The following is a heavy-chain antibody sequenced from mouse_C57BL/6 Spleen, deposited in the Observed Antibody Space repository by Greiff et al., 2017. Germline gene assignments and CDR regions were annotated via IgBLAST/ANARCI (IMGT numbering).Heavy chain of an antibody. J-gene: IGHJ4*01. CDR3: ARGNLVLRSLGDY. V-gene: IGHV1-26*01. D-gene: IGHD1-1*01. Sequence: VQLQQSGPELVKPGASVKISCKASGYTFTDYYMNWVKQSHGKSLEWIGDINPNNGGTSYNQKFKGKATLTVDKSSSTAYMELRSLTSEDSAVYYCARGNLVLRSLGDYWGQGTSVTVSS. CDR1: GYTFTDYY. CDR2: INPNNGGT.